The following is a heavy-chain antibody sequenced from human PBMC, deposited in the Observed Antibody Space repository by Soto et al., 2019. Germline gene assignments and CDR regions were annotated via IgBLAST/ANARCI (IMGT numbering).Heavy chain of an antibody. J-gene: IGHJ6*02. CDR1: GYTLTELS. Sequence: ASVKVSCKVSGYTLTELSMHWVRQAPGKGLEWMGGFDPEDGETIYAQKFQGRVTMTEDTSTDTAYMELSSLRSEDTAVYYCATVDVSRRLNGMDVWGQGTTVTVSS. CDR2: FDPEDGET. V-gene: IGHV1-24*01. CDR3: ATVDVSRRLNGMDV.